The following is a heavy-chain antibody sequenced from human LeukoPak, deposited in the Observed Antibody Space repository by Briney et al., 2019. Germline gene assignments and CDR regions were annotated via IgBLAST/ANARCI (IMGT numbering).Heavy chain of an antibody. CDR3: ATKPNAVYYFAS. V-gene: IGHV4-30-4*01. Sequence: SQTLSLTCTVSGGSLNSADYYWPWVRQPPGTRLEWIAYIHFHGNTYYNPSLKSRVTASVDTSDNQFSLQPNSLTAAAPAVYYCATKPNAVYYFASWGQGTLVTVSS. CDR2: IHFHGNT. D-gene: IGHD4/OR15-4a*01. CDR1: GGSLNSADYY. J-gene: IGHJ4*02.